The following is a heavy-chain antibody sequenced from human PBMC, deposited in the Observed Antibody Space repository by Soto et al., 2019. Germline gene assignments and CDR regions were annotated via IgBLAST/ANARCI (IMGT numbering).Heavy chain of an antibody. CDR1: GGSISSYY. CDR2: IYTSGST. CDR3: ARGPVNDFWSGYSTYNSFDP. J-gene: IGHJ5*02. Sequence: PSETLSRTCTVSGGSISSYYWSWIRQPAGKGLEWIGRIYTSGSTNYNPSLKSRVTMSVDTSKNQFSLKLSSVTAADTAVYYCARGPVNDFWSGYSTYNSFDPWGQGTLVTVSS. V-gene: IGHV4-4*07. D-gene: IGHD3-3*01.